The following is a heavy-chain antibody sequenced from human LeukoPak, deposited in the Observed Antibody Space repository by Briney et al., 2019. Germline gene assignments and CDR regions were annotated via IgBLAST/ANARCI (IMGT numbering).Heavy chain of an antibody. Sequence: PSETLSLTCAVYGGSFSDYYWSWIRHPPGKGLEWIGEINHSGSTNYNPSLKSRVTISVDTSKNQFSLKLSSVTAADTAVYYCARVGYNYKFDYWGQGTLVTVSS. V-gene: IGHV4-34*01. CDR2: INHSGST. CDR3: ARVGYNYKFDY. CDR1: GGSFSDYY. J-gene: IGHJ4*02. D-gene: IGHD5-24*01.